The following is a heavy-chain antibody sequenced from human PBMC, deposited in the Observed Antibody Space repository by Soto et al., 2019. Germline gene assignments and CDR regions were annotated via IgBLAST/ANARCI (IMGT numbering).Heavy chain of an antibody. Sequence: QVQLVQSGAEVKKPGSSVKVSCKASGGTFSSYAISWVRQAPGQGLEWMGEIIPIFGTANYAQKFQGRVTITADXSXSXXYIELSSLRSEDTAVYYCATDRAPSSGYYPYWFDPWGQGTLVTVSS. D-gene: IGHD3-22*01. J-gene: IGHJ5*02. CDR2: IIPIFGTA. CDR3: ATDRAPSSGYYPYWFDP. V-gene: IGHV1-69*12. CDR1: GGTFSSYA.